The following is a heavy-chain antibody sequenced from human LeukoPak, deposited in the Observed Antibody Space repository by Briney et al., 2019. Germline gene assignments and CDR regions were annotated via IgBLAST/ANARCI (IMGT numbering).Heavy chain of an antibody. CDR1: GGTFSSYA. Sequence: SVKVSCKASGGTFSSYAISWVRQAPGQGLEWMGGIIPIFGTANYAQKFQGRVTITADESTSTAYMELSSLRSEDTAAYYCAFGAVAGIAHFDYWGQGTLVTVSS. CDR3: AFGAVAGIAHFDY. D-gene: IGHD6-19*01. J-gene: IGHJ4*02. V-gene: IGHV1-69*13. CDR2: IIPIFGTA.